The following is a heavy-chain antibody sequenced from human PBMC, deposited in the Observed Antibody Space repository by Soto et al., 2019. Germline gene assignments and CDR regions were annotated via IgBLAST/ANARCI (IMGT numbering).Heavy chain of an antibody. Sequence: QVQIQQWGAGLLKPEETLSLSCAVYGGSFSDYYWSWIRQSPEKGLEWIGEINHSGITNYSPSLKSRVTMSVDTSKNQFSLKLTSVTAADAALYYCARFPFDSNDWTNPRYFDIWGQGTLVTVSS. CDR1: GGSFSDYY. J-gene: IGHJ4*02. CDR3: ARFPFDSNDWTNPRYFDI. V-gene: IGHV4-34*01. CDR2: INHSGIT. D-gene: IGHD3-22*01.